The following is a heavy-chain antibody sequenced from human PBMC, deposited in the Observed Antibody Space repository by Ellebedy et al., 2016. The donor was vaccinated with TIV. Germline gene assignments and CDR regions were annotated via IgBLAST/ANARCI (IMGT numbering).Heavy chain of an antibody. J-gene: IGHJ3*02. CDR2: INKDGGEK. CDR3: ARLIGGTCQCAFDI. D-gene: IGHD2-15*01. V-gene: IGHV3-7*01. Sequence: PGGSLRLSCAASGFTISRHWMSWVRQGPGKGLEWVANINKDGGEKNYVDSVRGRFTISRDNAKNSLYLQINSLSAEDTAVYYCARLIGGTCQCAFDIWGQGTMVTVSS. CDR1: GFTISRHW.